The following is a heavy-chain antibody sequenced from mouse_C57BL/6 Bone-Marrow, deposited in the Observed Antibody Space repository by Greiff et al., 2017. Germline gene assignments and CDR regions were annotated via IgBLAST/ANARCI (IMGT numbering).Heavy chain of an antibody. CDR1: GYTFTSYW. Sequence: QVQLKESGAELVKPGASVKLSCKASGYTFTSYWMHWVKQRPGRGLEWIGRIDPNSGGTKYNEKFKSKATLTVDKPSSTAYMQLSSLTSEDSAVYYCARWKGVRPYYFDYWGQGTALTVSS. CDR2: IDPNSGGT. J-gene: IGHJ2*01. D-gene: IGHD2-14*01. V-gene: IGHV1-72*01. CDR3: ARWKGVRPYYFDY.